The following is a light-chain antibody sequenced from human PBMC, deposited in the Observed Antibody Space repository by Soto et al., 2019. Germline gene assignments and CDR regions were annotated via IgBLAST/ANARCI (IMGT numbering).Light chain of an antibody. V-gene: IGKV3-15*01. CDR1: QSVSGD. CDR3: QQYNNWPPIT. CDR2: VAS. J-gene: IGKJ5*01. Sequence: DIVLTQSPATLSVSPGERATLTCRASQSVSGDLAWYHQKPGQAPKLLIYVASAIATGIPARFSGSGSGTEFTLTISSLQSEDFAVYYCQQYNNWPPITFGQGTRLEIK.